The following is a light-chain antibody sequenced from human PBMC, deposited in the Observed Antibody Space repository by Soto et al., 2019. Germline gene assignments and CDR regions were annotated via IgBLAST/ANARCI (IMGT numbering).Light chain of an antibody. CDR1: SSDVGGYNY. CDR2: DVS. Sequence: QSVLTQPASVSGSPGQSITISCTGTSSDVGGYNYVSWYQQHPGKAPKLMIYDVSNRPSGVSNRFSGSKSGNTASLTISGLQAEDEADYYCSSYTSSSPLFGGGTK. V-gene: IGLV2-14*01. CDR3: SSYTSSSPL. J-gene: IGLJ2*01.